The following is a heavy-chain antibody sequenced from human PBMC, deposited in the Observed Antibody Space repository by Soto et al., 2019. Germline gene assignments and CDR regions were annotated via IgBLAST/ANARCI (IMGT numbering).Heavy chain of an antibody. J-gene: IGHJ4*02. CDR2: ISAYNGNT. V-gene: IGHV1-18*01. Sequence: GASVKVSCKASGDTFASCGFSWVRQAPGQGLEWLGWISAYNGNTHYAQKVRDRVTLTTDTSTNTAYMELRSLTSDDTAVYYCARDQESITDRILQYWGQGTRVTVSS. CDR1: GDTFASCG. D-gene: IGHD3-10*01. CDR3: ARDQESITDRILQY.